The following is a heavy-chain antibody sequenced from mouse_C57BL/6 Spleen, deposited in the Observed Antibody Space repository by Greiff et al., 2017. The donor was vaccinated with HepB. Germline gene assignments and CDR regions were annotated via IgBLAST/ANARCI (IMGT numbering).Heavy chain of an antibody. V-gene: IGHV10-3*01. CDR1: GFTFNTYA. CDR3: VRENYYGSSWYFDV. CDR2: IRSKSSNYAT. Sequence: EVQVVESGGGLVQPKGSLKLSCAASGFTFNTYAMHWVRQAPGKGLEWVARIRSKSSNYATYYADSVKDRFTISRDDSQSMLYLQMNNLKTEDTAMYYCVRENYYGSSWYFDVWGTGTTVTVSS. D-gene: IGHD1-1*01. J-gene: IGHJ1*03.